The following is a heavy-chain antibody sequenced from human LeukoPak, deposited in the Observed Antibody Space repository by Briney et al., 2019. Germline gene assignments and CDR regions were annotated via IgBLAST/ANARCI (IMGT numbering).Heavy chain of an antibody. CDR1: GFSFSSYT. CDR2: ISSSGGST. V-gene: IGHV3-64*01. J-gene: IGHJ1*01. CDR3: ARRGSYSAEYFQH. D-gene: IGHD1-26*01. Sequence: GGSLRLSCAASGFSFSSYTMHWVRQAPGKGLEYVSAISSSGGSTYYVNSVKGRFTIFRDNSKNTLYLQMGSLRAEDMAVYYCARRGSYSAEYFQHWGQGTLVTVSS.